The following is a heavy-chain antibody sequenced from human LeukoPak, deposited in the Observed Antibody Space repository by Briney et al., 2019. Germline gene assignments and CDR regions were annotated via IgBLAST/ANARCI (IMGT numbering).Heavy chain of an antibody. Sequence: PGGSLRLSCAASGFTFRSYEMNWVRQAPGKGLEWVSYISSSGSTIVYADSVKGRFTISRDSAKNSLYLQMNSLRAEDTAVYYCAREDSGNYFDYWGQGTLVTVSS. V-gene: IGHV3-48*03. CDR1: GFTFRSYE. D-gene: IGHD6-19*01. J-gene: IGHJ4*02. CDR3: AREDSGNYFDY. CDR2: ISSSGSTI.